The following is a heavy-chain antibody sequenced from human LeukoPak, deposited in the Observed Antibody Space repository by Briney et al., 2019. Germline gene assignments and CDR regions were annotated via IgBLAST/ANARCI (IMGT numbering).Heavy chain of an antibody. CDR3: ARGPDYFDY. Sequence: GGSLRLSCAASGFTFSDHYMDWVRQAPGKGLEWVGRTRNKANSYTTEYAASVKGGFTISGDDSKNSLYLQMNSLKTEDTAVYYCARGPDYFDYWGQGTLVTVSS. CDR2: TRNKANSYTT. V-gene: IGHV3-72*01. CDR1: GFTFSDHY. J-gene: IGHJ4*02.